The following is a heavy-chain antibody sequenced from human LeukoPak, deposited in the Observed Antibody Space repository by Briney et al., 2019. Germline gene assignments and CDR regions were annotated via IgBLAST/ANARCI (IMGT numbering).Heavy chain of an antibody. V-gene: IGHV1-69*05. CDR3: ATGIAAAGPYYYYMDV. Sequence: GASVKVSCKASGGTFSSYAISWVRQAPGQGLEWMGGIIPIFGTANYAQKFQGRVTITTDESTSTAYMELSSLRSEDTAVYYCATGIAAAGPYYYYMDVWGKGTTVTVSS. CDR1: GGTFSSYA. J-gene: IGHJ6*03. CDR2: IIPIFGTA. D-gene: IGHD6-13*01.